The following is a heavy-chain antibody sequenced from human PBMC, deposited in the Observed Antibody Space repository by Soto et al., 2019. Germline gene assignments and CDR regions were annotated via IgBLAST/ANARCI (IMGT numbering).Heavy chain of an antibody. CDR3: AKEGQQLVHGAFDI. CDR2: ISSSSSYI. V-gene: IGHV3-21*01. CDR1: GFTFSSYS. Sequence: LRLSCAASGFTFSSYSMNWVRQAPGKGLEWVSSISSSSSYIYYADSVKGRFTISRDNARNSLYLQMNSLRAEDTAVYYCAKEGQQLVHGAFDIWGQGTMVTVSS. D-gene: IGHD6-13*01. J-gene: IGHJ3*02.